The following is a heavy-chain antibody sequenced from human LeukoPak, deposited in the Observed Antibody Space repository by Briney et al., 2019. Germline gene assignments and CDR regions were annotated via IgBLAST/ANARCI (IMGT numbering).Heavy chain of an antibody. CDR3: AREHDILTGYYYYGMDV. Sequence: GASVKVSCTASGYTFTGYYMHWVRQAPGQGLEWMGRINPNNGGTNYAQKFQGRVTMTRDTSISTAYMELSRLRSDDTAVYYCAREHDILTGYYYYGMDVWGQGTTVTVSS. V-gene: IGHV1-2*06. CDR1: GYTFTGYY. J-gene: IGHJ6*02. CDR2: INPNNGGT. D-gene: IGHD3-9*01.